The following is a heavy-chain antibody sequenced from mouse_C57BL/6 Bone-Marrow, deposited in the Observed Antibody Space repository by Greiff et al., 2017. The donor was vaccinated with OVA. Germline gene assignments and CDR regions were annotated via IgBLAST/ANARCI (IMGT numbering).Heavy chain of an antibody. CDR2: LYPGSGNI. V-gene: IGHV1-76*01. CDR3: ARTEMLRDYFDY. J-gene: IGHJ2*01. CDR1: GYTFTDYY. Sequence: QVQLQQSGAELVRPGASVKLSCKASGYTFTDYYISWVKQRPGQGLEWIARLYPGSGNISYNEKFKGKAKLTVEKSSSTAYMQPSSLTSDDSAVYFCARTEMLRDYFDYWGQGTTLTVSA.